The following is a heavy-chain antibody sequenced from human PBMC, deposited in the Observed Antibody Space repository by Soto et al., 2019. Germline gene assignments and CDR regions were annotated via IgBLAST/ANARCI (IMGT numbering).Heavy chain of an antibody. D-gene: IGHD3-3*01. CDR1: GFTFDDYA. V-gene: IGHV3-9*01. CDR3: AKSGGDFWSGYHIDY. J-gene: IGHJ4*02. Sequence: PGGSLRLSCAASGFTFDDYAMHWVRQAPGKGLEWVSGISWNSGSIGYADSVKGRFTISRDNAKNSLYLQMNSLRAEDTALYYCAKSGGDFWSGYHIDYWGQGTLVTVSS. CDR2: ISWNSGSI.